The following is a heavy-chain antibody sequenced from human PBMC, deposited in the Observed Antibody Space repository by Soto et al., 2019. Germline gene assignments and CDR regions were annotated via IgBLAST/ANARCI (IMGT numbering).Heavy chain of an antibody. CDR1: GFTFRSFT. CDR2: ISSNSAYI. Sequence: GGSLRLSCAASGFTFRSFTMNWVRQAPGKGLEWVSTISSNSAYIYYTDALRGRFTISRDNAKNSLHLQMSSLRAEDTAVYYCTRDASRDSSARGWFDPWGPGTLVTVSS. V-gene: IGHV3-21*01. J-gene: IGHJ5*02. D-gene: IGHD6-13*01. CDR3: TRDASRDSSARGWFDP.